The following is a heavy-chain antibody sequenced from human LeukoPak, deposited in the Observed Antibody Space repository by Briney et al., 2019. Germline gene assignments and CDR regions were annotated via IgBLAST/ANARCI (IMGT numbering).Heavy chain of an antibody. V-gene: IGHV4-34*01. Sequence: SETLSLTCAVYGGSFSGYYWSWIRQPPGKGLEWIGEINHSGSTNYNPSLKSRVTISVDTSKNQFSLKLSSVTAADTAVYYCARGALGGYSYALGYWGQGTLVTVSS. D-gene: IGHD5-18*01. J-gene: IGHJ4*02. CDR1: GGSFSGYY. CDR2: INHSGST. CDR3: ARGALGGYSYALGY.